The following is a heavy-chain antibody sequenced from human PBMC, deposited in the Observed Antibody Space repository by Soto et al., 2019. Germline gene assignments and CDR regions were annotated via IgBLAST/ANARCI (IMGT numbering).Heavy chain of an antibody. V-gene: IGHV4-30-4*01. Sequence: PSETLSLTCTVSGGSISSVDYYWSWIRQPPGTGLEWVGHIHYSRGTDYDPSLKSRLTISLDTSKNLFSLKLTSVTVADTALNYCARVRLQWLGEHLYYYDGMDVWGQGTTVTVSS. CDR1: GGSISSVDYY. CDR3: ARVRLQWLGEHLYYYDGMDV. CDR2: IHYSRGT. D-gene: IGHD3-10*01. J-gene: IGHJ6*02.